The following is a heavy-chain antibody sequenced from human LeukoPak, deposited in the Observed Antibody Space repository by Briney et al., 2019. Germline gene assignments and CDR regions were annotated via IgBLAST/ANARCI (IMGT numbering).Heavy chain of an antibody. CDR1: GFTFSDSY. Sequence: GGSLRLSCAASGFTFSDSYMTWVRQAPGKGVEWVAYISGSGHDINYSESAKGRFTISRDNAKKSLYLQMNSLRVEDTAVYYCARALGPIEYWGRGTLVTVSS. CDR2: ISGSGHDI. D-gene: IGHD3-10*01. CDR3: ARALGPIEY. J-gene: IGHJ4*02. V-gene: IGHV3-11*04.